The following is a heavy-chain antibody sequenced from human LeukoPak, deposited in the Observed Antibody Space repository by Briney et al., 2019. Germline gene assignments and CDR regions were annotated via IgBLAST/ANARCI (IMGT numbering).Heavy chain of an antibody. Sequence: PGGSLRLSCAASGFTFSDSYMSWLRQAPGKGLEWVSYISGSGSSTNYADSVKGRSTISRDNAKNSLYQQMNSLRAEDTAVYYCSRAPRTVDYWGQGTLVTVSS. CDR3: SRAPRTVDY. V-gene: IGHV3-11*01. CDR2: ISGSGSST. D-gene: IGHD2-8*02. J-gene: IGHJ4*02. CDR1: GFTFSDSY.